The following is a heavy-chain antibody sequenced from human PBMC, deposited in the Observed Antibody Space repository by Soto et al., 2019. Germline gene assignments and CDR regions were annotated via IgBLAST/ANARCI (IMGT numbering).Heavy chain of an antibody. CDR2: IYYSGST. V-gene: IGHV4-59*01. CDR3: ARQGKRWDYGMDV. CDR1: GGSISSYY. J-gene: IGHJ6*02. Sequence: PSETLSLTCTVSGGSISSYYWSWIRQPPGKGLEWIGYIYYSGSTNYNPSLKSRVTISVDTSKNQFSLKLSSVTAADTAVYYCARQGKRWDYGMDVWGQGTTVTVSS.